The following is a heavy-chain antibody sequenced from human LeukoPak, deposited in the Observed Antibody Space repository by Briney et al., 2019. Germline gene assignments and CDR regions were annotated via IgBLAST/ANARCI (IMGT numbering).Heavy chain of an antibody. CDR2: INPNSGGT. CDR3: AREGYYDSSGYSE. J-gene: IGHJ4*02. Sequence: ASVKVSCKASGGTFSSYAISWVRQAPGQGLEWMGWINPNSGGTNYAQKFQGWVTMTRDTSISTAYMELSRLRSDDTAVYYCAREGYYDSSGYSEWGQGTLVTVSS. V-gene: IGHV1-2*04. CDR1: GGTFSSYA. D-gene: IGHD3-22*01.